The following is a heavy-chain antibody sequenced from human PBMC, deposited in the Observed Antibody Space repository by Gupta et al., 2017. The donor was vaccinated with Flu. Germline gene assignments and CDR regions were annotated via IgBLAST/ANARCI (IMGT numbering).Heavy chain of an antibody. J-gene: IGHJ4*02. CDR1: GGSISSGSYY. CDR2: IYYSGST. D-gene: IGHD6-13*01. CDR3: ARLGYSSSWVDS. Sequence: QLQLQESGPGLVKPSETLSLTCTVSGGSISSGSYYWGWLRQPPEKGLDWIGSIYYSGSTYYNPSLKSRVTISVDISKNQFSLKRNSVAATDTAVYYCARLGYSSSWVDSWGQGTLVTVSS. V-gene: IGHV4-39*01.